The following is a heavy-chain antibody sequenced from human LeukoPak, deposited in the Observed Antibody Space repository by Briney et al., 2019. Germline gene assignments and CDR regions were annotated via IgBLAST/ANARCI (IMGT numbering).Heavy chain of an antibody. CDR2: IYPGDSDT. V-gene: IGHV5-51*01. J-gene: IGHJ4*02. Sequence: GESLKISCKGSGYSFTSYWIGWVRQMPGKGLEWMGIIYPGDSDTRYSPSFQGQVTISADKSISTAYLQWSSLKASDTAMYYCARPRGTYGSGWYFDYWGQGTLVTVSS. D-gene: IGHD6-19*01. CDR1: GYSFTSYW. CDR3: ARPRGTYGSGWYFDY.